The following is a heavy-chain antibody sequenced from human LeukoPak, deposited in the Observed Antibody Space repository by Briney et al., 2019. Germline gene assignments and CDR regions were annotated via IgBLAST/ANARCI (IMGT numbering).Heavy chain of an antibody. V-gene: IGHV3-53*01. D-gene: IGHD3-22*01. J-gene: IGHJ4*02. Sequence: PGGSLRLSCAASGFTVSSNYMSWVRQAPGKGLEWVSVIYSGGCTYYADSVKGRFTISRDNSKNTLYLQMNSLRAEDTAVYYCARDQGDSSGYFFDYWGQGTLVTVSS. CDR3: ARDQGDSSGYFFDY. CDR2: IYSGGCT. CDR1: GFTVSSNY.